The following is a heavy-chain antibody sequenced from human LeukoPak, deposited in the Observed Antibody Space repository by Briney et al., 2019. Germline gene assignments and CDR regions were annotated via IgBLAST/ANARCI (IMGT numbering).Heavy chain of an antibody. CDR3: AKDTYYDILTGYYYN. CDR1: GFTFSNYD. J-gene: IGHJ4*02. D-gene: IGHD3-9*01. V-gene: IGHV3-23*01. Sequence: GGSLRLSCAAPGFTFSNYDMWWVRQAPGKGLEWVSGISGGGGSTYDADSVKGRFTISRDNSKNTLYLQMNSLRAEDTAVYYCAKDTYYDILTGYYYNWGQGTLVTVSS. CDR2: ISGGGGST.